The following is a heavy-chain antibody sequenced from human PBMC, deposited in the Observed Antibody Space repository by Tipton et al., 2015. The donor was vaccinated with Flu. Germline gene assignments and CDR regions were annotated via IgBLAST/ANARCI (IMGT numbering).Heavy chain of an antibody. V-gene: IGHV3-53*01. CDR3: ARDEGGTYPD. CDR2: VYDDGRT. Sequence: SLRLSCAVSGFTVSTSYMSWVRRPPGKGLEWVSIVYDDGRTYYADSVEGRFAISRDNSKNILYLQMNSLRADDTAVYFCARDEGGTYPDWGQGTLVTVSS. CDR1: GFTVSTSY. D-gene: IGHD1-14*01. J-gene: IGHJ4*02.